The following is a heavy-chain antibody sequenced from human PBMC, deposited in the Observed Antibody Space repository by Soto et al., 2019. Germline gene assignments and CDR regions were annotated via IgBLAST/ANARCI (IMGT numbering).Heavy chain of an antibody. V-gene: IGHV3-11*01. CDR2: ISGSGTTT. J-gene: IGHJ6*03. Sequence: QVHLLEFGGGLVNPGGALRLSCAASGFTFSDHYMSWIRQAPGKGLEWISDISGSGTTTYYAVSVKGRFTISRDNAKNSMYLQMNRLRAEDTAVYYCARSTNAQLEGFYYDFCSGYLDVWGKGTTVTVSS. CDR1: GFTFSDHY. CDR3: ARSTNAQLEGFYYDFCSGYLDV. D-gene: IGHD3-3*01.